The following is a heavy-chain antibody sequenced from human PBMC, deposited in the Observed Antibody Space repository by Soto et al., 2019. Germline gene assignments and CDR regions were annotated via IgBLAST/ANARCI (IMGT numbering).Heavy chain of an antibody. CDR1: GGSISSSGYY. CDR2: IYYSGTT. D-gene: IGHD1-26*01. J-gene: IGHJ5*02. V-gene: IGHV4-39*01. Sequence: PSETLSLTCTVSGGSISSSGYYWVWIRQPPGKGLEWIGSIYYSGTTYYNPSLKSRVTISIDTSKNQFSLKLRSVTAADTAVYYCARQSPDHLGSVGWFDPWGQGTLVTVSS. CDR3: ARQSPDHLGSVGWFDP.